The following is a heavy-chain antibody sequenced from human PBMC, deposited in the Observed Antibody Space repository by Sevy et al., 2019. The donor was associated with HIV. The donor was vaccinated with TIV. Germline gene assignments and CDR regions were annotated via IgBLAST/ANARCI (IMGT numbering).Heavy chain of an antibody. J-gene: IGHJ3*02. Sequence: GGSLRLSCAGSGFTFGGYMMNWVRQAPGRGLEWVSGISWNSGSIGYADSVKGRFTISRDNAKNSLYLQMNSLRAEDTALYYCAKDGDSSGYVRGSAFDIWGQGTMVTVSS. V-gene: IGHV3-9*01. CDR3: AKDGDSSGYVRGSAFDI. CDR1: GFTFGGYM. CDR2: ISWNSGSI. D-gene: IGHD3-22*01.